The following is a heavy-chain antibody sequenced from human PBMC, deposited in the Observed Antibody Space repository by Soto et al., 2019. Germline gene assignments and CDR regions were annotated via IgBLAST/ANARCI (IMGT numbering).Heavy chain of an antibody. V-gene: IGHV1-69*01. CDR2: IIPIFGTA. D-gene: IGHD4-17*01. Sequence: QVQLVQSGAEVKKPGSSVKVSCKASGGTFSSYAISWVRQAPGQGLEWMGGIIPIFGTANYAQKFQGRVTITADESTSTDYMELSSLRSEDTAVYYCARREFDGDYVLHFDLWGRGTLVTVSS. CDR3: ARREFDGDYVLHFDL. CDR1: GGTFSSYA. J-gene: IGHJ2*01.